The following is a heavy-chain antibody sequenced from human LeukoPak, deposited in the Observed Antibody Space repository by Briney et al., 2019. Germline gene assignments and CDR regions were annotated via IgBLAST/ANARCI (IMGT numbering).Heavy chain of an antibody. CDR2: IFNTGNT. J-gene: IGHJ5*02. V-gene: IGHV4-39*01. D-gene: IGHD4-17*01. CDR3: ARQDNGDHGNPNWFDP. CDR1: GDSISTSIHY. Sequence: SETLSLTCTVSGDSISTSIHYWAWIRQPPGKRLEWIGSIFNTGNTFYNPSLTSRVTISVDTSKTQFSLSLSSVTAADTAIYYCARQDNGDHGNPNWFDPWGQGLLVIVSS.